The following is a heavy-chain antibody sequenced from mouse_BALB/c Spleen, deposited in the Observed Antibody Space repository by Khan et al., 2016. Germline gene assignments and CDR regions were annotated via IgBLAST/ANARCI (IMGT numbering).Heavy chain of an antibody. CDR2: INPYTGEP. D-gene: IGHD3-2*01. J-gene: IGHJ3*01. CDR3: ARTQTARATGFAY. V-gene: IGHV9-3-1*01. Sequence: QIQLVQSGPELKKPGETVKISCKASGYTFTNYGMNWVKQAPGKGLKWMGWINPYTGEPTYADDFKGRFAFSLETSASTAYLQLNSLKNEDTATYFCARTQTARATGFAYWGQGTLVTVSA. CDR1: GYTFTNYG.